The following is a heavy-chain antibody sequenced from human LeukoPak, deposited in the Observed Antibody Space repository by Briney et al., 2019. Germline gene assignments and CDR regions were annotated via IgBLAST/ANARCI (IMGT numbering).Heavy chain of an antibody. CDR1: GYTFTSYD. CDR2: MNPNSGNT. J-gene: IGHJ6*03. D-gene: IGHD2-15*01. V-gene: IGHV1-8*03. CDR3: ARGTCSGGSCYPDYYYMDV. Sequence: ASVKVSCKASGYTFTSYDINWVRQAAGQGLEWMGWMNPNSGNTGYAQKFQGRVTITRNTSISTAYMELSSLRSEDTAVYYCARGTCSGGSCYPDYYYMDVWGKGTTVTVSS.